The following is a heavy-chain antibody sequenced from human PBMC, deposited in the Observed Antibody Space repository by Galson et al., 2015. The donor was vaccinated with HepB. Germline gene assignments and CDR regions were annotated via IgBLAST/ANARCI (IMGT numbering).Heavy chain of an antibody. Sequence: SLRLSCAASGFTFSSSWMTWVRQAPAPGKGLEWVANIKQDGSETYYVDSVRGRFTISRDNSKNSLYLQMNSLRAEDTAVYYCARGAGTFEYWGQGTLVTVSS. J-gene: IGHJ4*02. CDR3: ARGAGTFEY. CDR1: GFTFSSSW. CDR2: IKQDGSET. D-gene: IGHD6-13*01. V-gene: IGHV3-7*03.